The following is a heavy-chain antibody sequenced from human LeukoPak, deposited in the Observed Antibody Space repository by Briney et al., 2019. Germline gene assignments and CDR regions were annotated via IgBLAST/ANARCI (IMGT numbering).Heavy chain of an antibody. V-gene: IGHV4-39*01. D-gene: IGHD6-19*01. Sequence: SETLSLTCTVSGGSISIYYWSWIRQPPGKGLEWIGSIYYGGTTYYSPSLKSRVTISADSSKNQFSLRLTSVTAADTAVYYCARRGLAVAAHWGQGSLVTVSS. CDR1: GGSISIYY. CDR2: IYYGGTT. CDR3: ARRGLAVAAH. J-gene: IGHJ4*02.